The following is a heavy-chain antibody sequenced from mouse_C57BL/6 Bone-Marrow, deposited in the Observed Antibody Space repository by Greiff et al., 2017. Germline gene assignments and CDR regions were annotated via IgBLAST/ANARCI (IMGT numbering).Heavy chain of an antibody. D-gene: IGHD1-1*01. V-gene: IGHV1-81*01. J-gene: IGHJ3*01. CDR1: GYTFTSYG. CDR2: IYPSSGNT. CDR3: ARKLYYCGSPWFAY. Sequence: QVQLQQSGAELARPGASVKLSCKASGYTFTSYGMSWVKQRTGQGLEWIGEIYPSSGNTYYNEKFKGKATLTADKSSSTAYMELSSLTSEDSAVYFCARKLYYCGSPWFAYWGQGTLVTVSA.